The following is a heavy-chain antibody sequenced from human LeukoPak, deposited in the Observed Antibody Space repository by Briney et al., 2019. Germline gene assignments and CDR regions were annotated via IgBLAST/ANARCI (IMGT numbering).Heavy chain of an antibody. CDR3: VKKSGATNYVPPDY. V-gene: IGHV3-64D*09. J-gene: IGHJ4*02. CDR2: LSANGAST. Sequence: GALRLSCSASGFIFSNFAMYWVRQAPGKGLQYVSALSANGASTYYADSVKGRFTISRDNSKNTLYLQMSSLRAEDTAVYYCVKKSGATNYVPPDYWGQGTLVTVSS. D-gene: IGHD2-15*01. CDR1: GFIFSNFA.